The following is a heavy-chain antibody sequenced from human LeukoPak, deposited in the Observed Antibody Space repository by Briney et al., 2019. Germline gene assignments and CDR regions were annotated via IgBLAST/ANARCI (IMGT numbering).Heavy chain of an antibody. CDR2: IRYDGTAQ. Sequence: GGSLRLSCAASGFTFSNYGMGWVRQAPGKGLEWVTFIRYDGTAQYYADSVKGRFTISRDNSKNTLYLQVNSVRAEDTSVYYCARGNSNGFDIWGQGTMVTVSS. V-gene: IGHV3-30*02. CDR3: ARGNSNGFDI. J-gene: IGHJ3*02. D-gene: IGHD1-7*01. CDR1: GFTFSNYG.